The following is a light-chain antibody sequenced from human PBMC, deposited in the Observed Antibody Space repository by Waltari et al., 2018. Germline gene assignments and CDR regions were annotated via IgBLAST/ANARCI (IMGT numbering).Light chain of an antibody. CDR1: RGISTW. Sequence: DIQMTQSPPYVSASVGATVTITCRASRGISTWLAWYQQKPGEAPKLLIYGASSLQSGVPSRFSGSGFGTDFTLTINSLQPEDFATYYCLQTNTIFSLAFGGGTKVET. CDR2: GAS. CDR3: LQTNTIFSLA. J-gene: IGKJ4*01. V-gene: IGKV1D-12*01.